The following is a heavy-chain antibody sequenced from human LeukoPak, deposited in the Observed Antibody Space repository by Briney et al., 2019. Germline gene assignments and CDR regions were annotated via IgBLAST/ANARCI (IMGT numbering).Heavy chain of an antibody. CDR2: ISGSGGST. D-gene: IGHD6-19*01. CDR1: GFTFSSYG. Sequence: PGGSLRLSCAASGFTFSSYGMSWVRQAPGKGLEWVSAISGSGGSTYYADSVKGRFTISRDNSKNTLYLQMNSLRAEDTAVYYCAKASSGWYNLDYWGQGTLVTVSS. V-gene: IGHV3-23*01. CDR3: AKASSGWYNLDY. J-gene: IGHJ4*02.